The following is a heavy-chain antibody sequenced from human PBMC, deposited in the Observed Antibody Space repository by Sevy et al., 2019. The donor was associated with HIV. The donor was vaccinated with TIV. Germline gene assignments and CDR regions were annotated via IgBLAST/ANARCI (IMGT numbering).Heavy chain of an antibody. CDR2: IFGNGDVSISFGNGDVT. V-gene: IGHV3-23*01. D-gene: IGHD3-3*01. Sequence: GGSLRLSCAASGFTFNNYAMNWVRQAPGKGLEWVSTIFGNGDVSISFGNGDVTYYADSVRGRFTISRDSSKNTLYLQMNSLRAEDTALYYCAKDVPDQSWYDDFWSGSPCFDYWGRGTPVTVSS. J-gene: IGHJ4*01. CDR1: GFTFNNYA. CDR3: AKDVPDQSWYDDFWSGSPCFDY.